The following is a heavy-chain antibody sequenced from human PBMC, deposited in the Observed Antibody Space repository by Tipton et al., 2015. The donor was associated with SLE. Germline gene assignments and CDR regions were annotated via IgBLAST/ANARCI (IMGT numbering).Heavy chain of an antibody. CDR1: GGSISSSSYY. J-gene: IGHJ4*02. Sequence: TLSLTCTVSGGSISSSSYYWGWIRQPPGKGLEWIGYIYYSGSTNYNPSLKSRVTISVDTSKNQFSLKLSSVTAADTAVYYCARLVSWPYYFDYWGQGTLVTVSS. V-gene: IGHV4-61*05. D-gene: IGHD6-13*01. CDR3: ARLVSWPYYFDY. CDR2: IYYSGST.